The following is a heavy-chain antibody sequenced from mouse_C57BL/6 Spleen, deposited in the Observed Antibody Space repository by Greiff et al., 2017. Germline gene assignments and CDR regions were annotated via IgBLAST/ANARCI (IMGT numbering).Heavy chain of an antibody. D-gene: IGHD2-4*01. CDR3: ARSYDYDGNYFDY. J-gene: IGHJ2*01. Sequence: QVQLQQPGAELVRPGSSVKLSCKASGYTFTSYWMHWVKQRPIQGLEWIGNIDPSDSETHYNQKFKDKATLTVDKSSSTAYMQLSRLTSEDSAVYYCARSYDYDGNYFDYWGQGTTLTVSS. CDR1: GYTFTSYW. CDR2: IDPSDSET. V-gene: IGHV1-52*01.